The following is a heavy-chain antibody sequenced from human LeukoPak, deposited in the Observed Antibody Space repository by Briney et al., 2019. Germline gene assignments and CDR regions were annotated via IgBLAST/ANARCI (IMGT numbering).Heavy chain of an antibody. CDR2: IFYTGST. J-gene: IGHJ4*02. D-gene: IGHD2-15*01. Sequence: SETLSLTCTVSGGSISSFYWSWIRQPPGEGLEWIGYIFYTGSTNYNPSLKSRVTISVDTSKNQFFLKLSSVTAADTAVYYCARGRSTYCSGGSCYSAYGYWGQGTLVTVSS. CDR1: GGSISSFY. V-gene: IGHV4-59*12. CDR3: ARGRSTYCSGGSCYSAYGY.